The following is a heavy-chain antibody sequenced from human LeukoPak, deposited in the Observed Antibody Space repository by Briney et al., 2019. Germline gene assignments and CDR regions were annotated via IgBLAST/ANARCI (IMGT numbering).Heavy chain of an antibody. CDR3: ARNTKGAVAGFAVFSY. J-gene: IGHJ4*02. CDR1: GFTFSSYA. V-gene: IGHV3-30*04. Sequence: SGGFLRLSCAASGFTFSSYAMHWVRQAPGKGLEWVAVISYDGSNKYYADSVKGRFTISRDNSKNTLYLQMNSLRAEDTAVYYCARNTKGAVAGFAVFSYWGQGTLVTVSS. CDR2: ISYDGSNK. D-gene: IGHD6-19*01.